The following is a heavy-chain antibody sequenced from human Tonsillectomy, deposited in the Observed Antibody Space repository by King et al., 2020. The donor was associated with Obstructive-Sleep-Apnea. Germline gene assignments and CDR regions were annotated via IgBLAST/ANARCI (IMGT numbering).Heavy chain of an antibody. V-gene: IGHV7-4-1*02. D-gene: IGHD6-13*01. J-gene: IGHJ4*02. CDR3: ARMVYSSSWYRFFDS. CDR2: SNTNTGNP. Sequence: QLVQSGSELKTPGASVKVSCKASGYSFTSYAMNWVRQAPGQGLEWMGRSNTNTGNPTYAQGFTGRFVFSLDTSGSTAYLQISSLKAADTAVYYCARMVYSSSWYRFFDSWGQGTLVTVSS. CDR1: GYSFTSYA.